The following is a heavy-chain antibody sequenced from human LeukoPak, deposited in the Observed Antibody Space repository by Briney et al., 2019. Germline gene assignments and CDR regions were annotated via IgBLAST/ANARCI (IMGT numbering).Heavy chain of an antibody. CDR2: IYHSGST. J-gene: IGHJ5*02. V-gene: IGHV4-59*08. CDR1: GGSISSYY. CDR3: ARGYGGATRNWFDP. D-gene: IGHD1-26*01. Sequence: SETLSLTCTVSGGSISSYYWTWIWQPPGKGLEWIGSIYHSGSTYYNPSLKSRVTISVDTSKNQFSLKLRSVTAADTAVYYCARGYGGATRNWFDPWGQGTLVTVSS.